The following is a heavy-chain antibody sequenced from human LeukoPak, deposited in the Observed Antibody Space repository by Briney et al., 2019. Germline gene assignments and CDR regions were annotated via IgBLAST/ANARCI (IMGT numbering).Heavy chain of an antibody. Sequence: SETLSLTCTVSGGSISSSSYYWGWIRQPPGKGLEWIGSIYYSGSTYYNPSLKSRVTISVDTSKNQFSLKLSSVTAADTAMYYCARVKSGTFDYWGQGTLVTVSS. V-gene: IGHV4-39*07. J-gene: IGHJ4*02. CDR2: IYYSGST. D-gene: IGHD1-26*01. CDR3: ARVKSGTFDY. CDR1: GGSISSSSYY.